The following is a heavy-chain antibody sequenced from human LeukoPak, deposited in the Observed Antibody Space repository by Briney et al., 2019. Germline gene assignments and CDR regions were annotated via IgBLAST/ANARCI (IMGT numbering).Heavy chain of an antibody. Sequence: ASVKVSCKVSGYTLTELSMHWVRQAPGKGLEWMGGFDPEDGETIYAQKFQGRVTMTEDTSTDTAYMELSSLRSEDTAVYYCARGSRANSSGWSHQYYFDYWGQGTLVTVSS. CDR1: GYTLTELS. V-gene: IGHV1-24*01. CDR3: ARGSRANSSGWSHQYYFDY. J-gene: IGHJ4*02. CDR2: FDPEDGET. D-gene: IGHD6-19*01.